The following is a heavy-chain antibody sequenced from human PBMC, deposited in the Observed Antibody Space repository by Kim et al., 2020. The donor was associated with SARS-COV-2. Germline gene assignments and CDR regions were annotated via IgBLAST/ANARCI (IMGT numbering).Heavy chain of an antibody. J-gene: IGHJ4*02. CDR2: ISSSSSYI. Sequence: GGSLRLSCAASGFTFSSYSMNWVRQAPGKGLEWVSSISSSSSYIYYADSVKGRFTISRDNAKNSLYLQMNSLRAEDTAVYYCARELGYCSSTSCYNFDYWGQGTLVTVSS. CDR1: GFTFSSYS. V-gene: IGHV3-21*01. D-gene: IGHD2-2*02. CDR3: ARELGYCSSTSCYNFDY.